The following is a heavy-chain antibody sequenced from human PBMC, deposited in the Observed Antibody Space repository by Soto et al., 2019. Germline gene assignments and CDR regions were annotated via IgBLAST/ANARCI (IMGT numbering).Heavy chain of an antibody. Sequence: GGSLRLSCAASGFTFSSYSMNWVLQAPWKGLDWVSYISSSSSTIYYADSVKGRFTISRDNAKNSLYLQMNSLRAEDTAVYYCARAVYCSSTSCYNYYYMDVWGKGTTVTVSS. J-gene: IGHJ6*03. CDR2: ISSSSSTI. CDR1: GFTFSSYS. V-gene: IGHV3-48*01. D-gene: IGHD2-2*02. CDR3: ARAVYCSSTSCYNYYYMDV.